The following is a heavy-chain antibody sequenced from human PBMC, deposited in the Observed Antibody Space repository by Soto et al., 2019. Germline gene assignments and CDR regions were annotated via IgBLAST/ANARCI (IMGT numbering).Heavy chain of an antibody. V-gene: IGHV4-28*01. CDR1: GYSISSSNW. CDR2: IYYSGST. CDR3: ARIRGDQNTGFDY. D-gene: IGHD7-27*01. Sequence: KPSETLSLTCAVSGYSISSSNWWGWIRQPPGKGLEWIGYIYYSGSTYYNPSLKSRVTMSVDTSKNQFSLKLSSVTAVDTAVYYCARIRGDQNTGFDYWGQGTLVTVSS. J-gene: IGHJ4*02.